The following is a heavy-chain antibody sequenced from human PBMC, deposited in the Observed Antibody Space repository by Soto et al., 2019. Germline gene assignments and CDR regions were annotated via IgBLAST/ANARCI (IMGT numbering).Heavy chain of an antibody. CDR2: VSPKSGGT. D-gene: IGHD2-8*02. V-gene: IGHV1-2*02. CDR1: GYNFSDYY. CDR3: AREISGGGTLNWFDP. J-gene: IGHJ5*02. Sequence: ASVKVSCKASGYNFSDYYIHWVRQAPGQGLEWLGWVSPKSGGTNYAQKFKGRVTMARDTSSNTVYMDLSGLKSDDTAVFYCAREISGGGTLNWFDPWGQGTLVTVSS.